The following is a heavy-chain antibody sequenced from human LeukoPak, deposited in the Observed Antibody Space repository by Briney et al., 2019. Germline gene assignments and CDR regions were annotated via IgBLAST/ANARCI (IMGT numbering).Heavy chain of an antibody. CDR1: GGTFSSYA. CDR2: LIPIFGTA. D-gene: IGHD3/OR15-3a*01. Sequence: TVKLLCKASGGTFSSYAIRWVRQASGQGREWMGGLIPIFGTANYAQKFQGRVTITADESTSTAYMELSSLRSEDTAVYYCARDSLSGLALFSLRWFDPWGQGTLVTVSS. V-gene: IGHV1-69*13. CDR3: ARDSLSGLALFSLRWFDP. J-gene: IGHJ5*02.